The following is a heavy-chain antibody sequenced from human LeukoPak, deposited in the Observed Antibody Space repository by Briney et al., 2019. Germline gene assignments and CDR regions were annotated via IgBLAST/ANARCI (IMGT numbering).Heavy chain of an antibody. CDR3: AREGVAAAGKLDY. CDR1: GGSMSNSY. V-gene: IGHV4-59*01. CDR2: IYYSGST. J-gene: IGHJ4*02. Sequence: SETLSLTCTVSGGSMSNSYWSWIRQPPGKGLEWIGFIYYSGSTNYNPSLKSRVTISLDTSKNQFSMNLISVTAADTAVYYCAREGVAAAGKLDYWGQGTLVTVSS. D-gene: IGHD6-13*01.